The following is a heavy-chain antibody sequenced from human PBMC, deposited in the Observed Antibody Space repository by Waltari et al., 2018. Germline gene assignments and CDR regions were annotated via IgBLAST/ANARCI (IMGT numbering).Heavy chain of an antibody. CDR3: ARDQWFAFDI. Sequence: EVQLVESGGGLVQPGGSLRLSCAAFGFTLSSYWMSWVRQAPGKGLEWVANRKKDGSEEYYVDSVRGRFTLSRDNAKNSLYLQMNSLRPEDTAVYYCARDQWFAFDIWGQGTMVTVSS. V-gene: IGHV3-7*01. D-gene: IGHD3-22*01. CDR1: GFTLSSYW. J-gene: IGHJ3*02. CDR2: RKKDGSEE.